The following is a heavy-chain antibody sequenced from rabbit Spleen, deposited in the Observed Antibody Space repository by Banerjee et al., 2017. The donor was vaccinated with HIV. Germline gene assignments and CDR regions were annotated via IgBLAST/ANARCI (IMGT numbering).Heavy chain of an antibody. J-gene: IGHJ4*01. CDR3: ARDLTGVIGWNFGW. D-gene: IGHD1-1*01. V-gene: IGHV1S45*01. CDR2: IYTGSSGST. Sequence: QEQLVESGGGLVQPEGTLTLTCKASGIDVSSSYYMSWVRQAPGKGLEWIGCIYTGSSGSTYYASWAKGRFTISKTSSTTVTLQMTSLTVADTATYFCARDLTGVIGWNFGWWGPGTLVTVS. CDR1: GIDVSSSYY.